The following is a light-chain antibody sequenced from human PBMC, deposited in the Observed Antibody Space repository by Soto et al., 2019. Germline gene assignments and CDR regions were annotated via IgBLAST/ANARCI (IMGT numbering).Light chain of an antibody. CDR3: QQFDDSVT. CDR1: HSVSRTY. J-gene: IGKJ5*01. Sequence: EIVLTQSPGTLSLSPGERATLSCRASHSVSRTYLAWYQQKPGQAPRLLICGASDRATGTPDRFSGSGSGTDFTLTISRLEPEDSAVYYCQQFDDSVTFGQGTRLEIK. CDR2: GAS. V-gene: IGKV3-20*01.